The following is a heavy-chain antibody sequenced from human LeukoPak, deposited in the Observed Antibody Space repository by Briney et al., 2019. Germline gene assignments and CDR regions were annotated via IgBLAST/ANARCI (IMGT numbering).Heavy chain of an antibody. V-gene: IGHV3-15*07. J-gene: IGHJ6*02. CDR2: TIGRGGAI. D-gene: IGHD4-11*01. CDR1: GLSFSDAW. CDR3: GHIQYCNEMSNYGMDV. Sequence: GGSLRLSCEVSGLSFSDAWMNWVRQVPGKGLEWVGRTIGRGGAIDYAAPVKDRFIISRDDSRNTLYLQMNSLKTEDTAVYYCGHIQYCNEMSNYGMDVWGQGTTVTVSS.